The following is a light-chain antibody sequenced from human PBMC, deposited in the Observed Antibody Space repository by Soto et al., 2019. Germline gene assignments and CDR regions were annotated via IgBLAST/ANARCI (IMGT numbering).Light chain of an antibody. Sequence: QSALTQPPSASGSPGQSVTISCTGTSSDVGGYNYVSWYQQHPGKAPKLMIYEVSKRPSGVPDRFSGSKSGNTASLTVSGLQVEVEFFIICSSYGGRIFYYFGPGTK. J-gene: IGLJ1*01. CDR2: EVS. CDR3: SSYGGRIFYY. V-gene: IGLV2-8*01. CDR1: SSDVGGYNY.